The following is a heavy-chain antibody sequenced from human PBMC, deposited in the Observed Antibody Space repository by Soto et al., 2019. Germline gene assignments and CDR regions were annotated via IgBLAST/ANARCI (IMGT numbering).Heavy chain of an antibody. CDR2: ISAYNGNT. CDR3: ARDRGYSSGYYLTIDY. V-gene: IGHV1-18*01. Sequence: GASVKVSCKASGYTFTSYGIGWVRQAPGQGLEWMGWISAYNGNTNYAQKLQGRVTMTTDTSMSTAYMELRSLRSDDTAVYYCARDRGYSSGYYLTIDYWGQGTLVTVSS. CDR1: GYTFTSYG. D-gene: IGHD3-22*01. J-gene: IGHJ4*02.